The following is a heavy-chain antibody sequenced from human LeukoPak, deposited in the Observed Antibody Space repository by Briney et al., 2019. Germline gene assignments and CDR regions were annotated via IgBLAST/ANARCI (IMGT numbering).Heavy chain of an antibody. CDR1: GGSISSYY. CDR3: APQQDSYGPLDY. Sequence: PSETLSLTCTVSGGSISSYYWSWIRQPPGKGLGWIGYIFYSGSTNYNPSLKSRVTISVDTSKNQFSLKLSSVTAADTAVYYCAPQQDSYGPLDYWGQGALVTVSS. J-gene: IGHJ4*02. D-gene: IGHD5-18*01. CDR2: IFYSGST. V-gene: IGHV4-59*01.